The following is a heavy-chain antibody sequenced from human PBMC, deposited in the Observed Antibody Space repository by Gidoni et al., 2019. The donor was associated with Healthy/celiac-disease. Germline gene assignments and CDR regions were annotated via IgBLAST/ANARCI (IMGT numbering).Heavy chain of an antibody. D-gene: IGHD3-3*01. CDR3: ATYDFWSGYTPAGSASDY. CDR1: GFTFSDYY. Sequence: QVQLVESGGGLVKPGGSLRLSCAASGFTFSDYYMSWIRQAPGKGLEWVSYISSSSSYTNYADSVKGRFTISRDNAKNSLYLQMNSLRAEDTAVYYCATYDFWSGYTPAGSASDYWGQGTLVTVSS. J-gene: IGHJ4*02. CDR2: ISSSSSYT. V-gene: IGHV3-11*06.